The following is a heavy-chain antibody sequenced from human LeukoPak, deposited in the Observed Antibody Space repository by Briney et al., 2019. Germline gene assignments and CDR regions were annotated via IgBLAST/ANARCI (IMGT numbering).Heavy chain of an antibody. J-gene: IGHJ3*02. CDR3: ARWTNFHAFDI. D-gene: IGHD1-1*01. CDR2: LYSAGST. Sequence: GGSLRLSCAASEFSVKYNYMTWVRQAPGKGLEWVSLLYSAGSTNYADSVKGRFTISRDDSKNTVYLQMNSLRAEDTAAYYCARWTNFHAFDIWGQGTLVTVSS. CDR1: EFSVKYNY. V-gene: IGHV3-53*01.